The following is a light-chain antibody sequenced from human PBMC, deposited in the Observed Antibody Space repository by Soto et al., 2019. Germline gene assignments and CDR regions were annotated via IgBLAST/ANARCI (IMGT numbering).Light chain of an antibody. CDR3: QQSYSTPRT. Sequence: IQMTQSPSSLSASVGDRVTITCRASQSISISLNWYQQEPGKAPKLLIYAASTLQSGVPSRFSGSGSGTDFTLTISSLQPEDFATYYCQQSYSTPRTFGQGTKVEIK. CDR2: AAS. CDR1: QSISIS. J-gene: IGKJ1*01. V-gene: IGKV1-39*01.